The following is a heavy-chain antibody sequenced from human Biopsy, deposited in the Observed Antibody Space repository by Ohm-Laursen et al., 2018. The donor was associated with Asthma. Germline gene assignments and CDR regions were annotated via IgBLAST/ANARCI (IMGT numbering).Heavy chain of an antibody. CDR3: ARKAGSCISRTCYSLDF. V-gene: IGHV1-69*13. CDR1: GGTFNTYV. Sequence: GASVKVSCKSLGGTFNTYVIGWVRQAPGQGLEWMGGINSVFGITTYPQKFQDRVTITADDSTSTVYMELSSLRSEDTAVYYCARKAGSCISRTCYSLDFWGQGTPVTVSS. D-gene: IGHD2-2*01. J-gene: IGHJ4*02. CDR2: INSVFGIT.